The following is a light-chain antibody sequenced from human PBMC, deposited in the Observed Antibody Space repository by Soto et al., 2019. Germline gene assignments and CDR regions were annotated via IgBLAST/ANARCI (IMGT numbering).Light chain of an antibody. J-gene: IGKJ1*01. V-gene: IGKV1-5*01. CDR1: SSW. CDR2: DAS. CDR3: QEYKSYSWT. Sequence: SSWLAWYQQKPGKAPKLLIYDASSLESGVPSRVSGSGSGTEFTLTIDSLQPDDFATYYCQEYKSYSWTFGQGTKVDIK.